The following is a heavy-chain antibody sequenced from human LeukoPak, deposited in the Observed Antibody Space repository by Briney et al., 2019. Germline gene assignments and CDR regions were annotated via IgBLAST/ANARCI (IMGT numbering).Heavy chain of an antibody. CDR3: ARESYCSGGSCYSGRAFDI. CDR2: INTDGSST. Sequence: GGSLRLSCAASGFTFSTYWMHWVRQAPGKGLVWVSRINTDGSSTYYADSVKGRFTISRDNAKNTLYLQMNSLRAEDTAVYYCARESYCSGGSCYSGRAFDIWGQGTTVTISS. J-gene: IGHJ3*02. V-gene: IGHV3-74*01. D-gene: IGHD2-15*01. CDR1: GFTFSTYW.